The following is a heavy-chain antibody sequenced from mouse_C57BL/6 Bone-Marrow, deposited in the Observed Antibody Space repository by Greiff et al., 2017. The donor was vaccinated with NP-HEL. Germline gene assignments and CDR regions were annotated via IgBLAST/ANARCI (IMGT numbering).Heavy chain of an antibody. CDR3: ARSGYYAMDY. Sequence: EVKLMESGPVLVKPGASVKMSCKASGYTFTDYYMNWVKQSHGKSLEWIGVINPYNGGTSYNQKFKGKATLTVDKSSSTAYMELNSLTSEDSAVYYCARSGYYAMDYWGQGTSVTVSS. D-gene: IGHD4-1*01. CDR1: GYTFTDYY. V-gene: IGHV1-19*01. J-gene: IGHJ4*01. CDR2: INPYNGGT.